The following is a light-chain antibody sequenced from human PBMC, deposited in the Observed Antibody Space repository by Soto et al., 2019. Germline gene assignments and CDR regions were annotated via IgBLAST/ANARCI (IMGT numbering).Light chain of an antibody. V-gene: IGKV1-39*01. CDR3: QQSYSMPLT. J-gene: IGKJ4*01. Sequence: DIQMTQSPSSLSASVGDRVTITCRASQSISSYLNWFQQKPGKAPKLLIYSASSLQSGVPSRFSGSESGTDFTRTISSLQPEDFATYYCQQSYSMPLTFGGGTKVEI. CDR1: QSISSY. CDR2: SAS.